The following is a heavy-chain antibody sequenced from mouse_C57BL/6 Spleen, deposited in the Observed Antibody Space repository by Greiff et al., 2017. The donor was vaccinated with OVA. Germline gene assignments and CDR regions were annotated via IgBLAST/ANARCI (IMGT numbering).Heavy chain of an antibody. J-gene: IGHJ2*01. CDR1: GYTFTSYW. D-gene: IGHD2-5*01. Sequence: QVQLQQSGAELVRPGSSVKLSCKASGYTFTSYWMHWVKQRPIQGLEWIGNLDPSDIEPHYNQKFKDKATFTVDKSSSTAYMQLSSLTSEDSAVYYCARDYSNFNFDYWGQGTTLTVSS. V-gene: IGHV1-52*01. CDR3: ARDYSNFNFDY. CDR2: LDPSDIEP.